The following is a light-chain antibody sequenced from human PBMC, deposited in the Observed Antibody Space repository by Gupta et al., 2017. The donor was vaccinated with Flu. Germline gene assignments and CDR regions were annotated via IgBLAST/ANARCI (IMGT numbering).Light chain of an antibody. V-gene: IGLV3-25*03. CDR1: ALPQQF. CDR2: NET. CDR3: HSVDSGGNYVV. Sequence: SFELTQPPAVSGAPGQPARSTCSGDALPQQFAYWYQQRPGQAPVLLIYNETERHSKIPARFSGSSSGTRATMTISAVQAEDEADYYCHSVDSGGNYVVFGGGIKLTVL. J-gene: IGLJ2*01.